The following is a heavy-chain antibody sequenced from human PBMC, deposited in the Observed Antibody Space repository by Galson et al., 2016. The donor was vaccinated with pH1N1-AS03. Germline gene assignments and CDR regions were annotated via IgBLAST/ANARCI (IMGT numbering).Heavy chain of an antibody. V-gene: IGHV3-30*03. CDR3: AIDLHFYDSDYLDY. D-gene: IGHD2/OR15-2a*01. CDR1: GFTFNKHA. Sequence: SLRLSCAASGFTFNKHAMHWLRQAPGKGLEWVAIMSYNGSTTYYTDSVRDRFTISRDNSKKTLYLHMSSLRAEDTAVYYCAIDLHFYDSDYLDYWGRGTLVIVSS. J-gene: IGHJ4*02. CDR2: MSYNGSTT.